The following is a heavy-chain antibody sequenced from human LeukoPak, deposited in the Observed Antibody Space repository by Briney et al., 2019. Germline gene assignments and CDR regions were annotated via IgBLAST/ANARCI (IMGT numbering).Heavy chain of an antibody. D-gene: IGHD4-11*01. Sequence: SETLSLTCAVYGGSFSGYYWSWIRQPPGKGLEWIGEINHSGSTNYNPSLKSRVTISVDTSKNQFSLKLSSVTAADTAVYYCAGGLSHYSNLVNWFDPWGQGILVTVSS. J-gene: IGHJ5*02. CDR1: GGSFSGYY. CDR3: AGGLSHYSNLVNWFDP. V-gene: IGHV4-34*01. CDR2: INHSGST.